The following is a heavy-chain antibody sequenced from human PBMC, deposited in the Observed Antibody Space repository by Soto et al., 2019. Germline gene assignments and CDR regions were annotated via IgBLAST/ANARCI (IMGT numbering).Heavy chain of an antibody. D-gene: IGHD4-17*01. CDR2: IAENGDRQ. Sequence: QVQLVQSGGGVVQAGNSLRLSCTASGITFTSSSFHCVRQAPGKGLEWVAGIAENGDRQYSTESVRGRFLISRDSSKNTVYLQMNSLRPEDTGVYFCARRLATTVSALGYWGQGALVTVSS. CDR3: ARRLATTVSALGY. J-gene: IGHJ4*02. CDR1: GITFTSSS. V-gene: IGHV3-30-3*01.